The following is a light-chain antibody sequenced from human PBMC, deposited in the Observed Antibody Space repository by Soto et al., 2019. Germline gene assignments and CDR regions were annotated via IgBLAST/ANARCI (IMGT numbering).Light chain of an antibody. CDR2: DAS. J-gene: IGKJ4*01. CDR3: QQRISGLT. Sequence: EIVLTQSPATLSLSPGERATLSCRASQSVRSYLAWYQQKPGQAPRLLIYDASNRATGIPARFSGSGSGTDFTPTINSLEPEDFAVYYWQQRISGLTFGGGTKWEIK. V-gene: IGKV3-11*01. CDR1: QSVRSY.